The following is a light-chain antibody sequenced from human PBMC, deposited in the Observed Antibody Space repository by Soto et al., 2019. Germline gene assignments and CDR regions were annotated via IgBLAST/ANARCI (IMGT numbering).Light chain of an antibody. CDR2: GNY. J-gene: IGLJ1*01. Sequence: QSVLTQPPSASGTPGQRVTISCSGSSSNIGSNYVYWYQQLPGTAPKLLIYGNYQRPSGVPDRFSGSKSGTSATLAISGLRSEDEDDYFCAAWDDSLSGSFVFATGTKVT. CDR3: AAWDDSLSGSFV. CDR1: SSNIGSNY. V-gene: IGLV1-47*02.